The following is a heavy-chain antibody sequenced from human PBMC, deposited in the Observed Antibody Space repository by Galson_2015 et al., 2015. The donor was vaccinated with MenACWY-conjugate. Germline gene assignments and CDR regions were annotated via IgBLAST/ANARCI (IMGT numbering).Heavy chain of an antibody. CDR1: GFTFNTYV. V-gene: IGHV3-23*01. Sequence: SLRLSCAASGFTFNTYVMNWVRQAPGKGLEWVSTISDAGGRIYYADSVKGRFTISRDNSRNTLFLQMNSLRADDTAVYLCARVAGHCGSTACYLVDYWGQGTLVTVSS. D-gene: IGHD2-2*01. CDR2: ISDAGGRI. J-gene: IGHJ4*02. CDR3: ARVAGHCGSTACYLVDY.